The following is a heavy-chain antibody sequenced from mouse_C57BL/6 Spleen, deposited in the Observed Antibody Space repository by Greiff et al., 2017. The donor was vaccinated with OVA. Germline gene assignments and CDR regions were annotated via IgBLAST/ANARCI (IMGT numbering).Heavy chain of an antibody. Sequence: VQLQQPGAELVKPGASVKLSCKASGYTFTSYWMHWVKQRPGQGLEWIGMIHPNSGSTNYNEKFKSKATLTVDKSSSTAYMKLSSLTSEDSAVYSCARWCSTVVAYCFAYWGQGTTLTVSS. V-gene: IGHV1-64*01. CDR3: ARWCSTVVAYCFAY. CDR1: GYTFTSYW. J-gene: IGHJ2*01. CDR2: IHPNSGST. D-gene: IGHD1-1*01.